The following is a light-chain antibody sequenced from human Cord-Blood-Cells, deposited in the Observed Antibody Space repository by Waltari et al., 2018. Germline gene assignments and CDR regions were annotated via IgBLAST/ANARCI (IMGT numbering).Light chain of an antibody. V-gene: IGLV2-23*01. CDR1: SSDVGSYNL. Sequence: QSALTQPASVSGSPGQSLTIPCTGTSSDVGSYNLVSWYQQHPGKAPRLIIYEGSKRPSGVSNRCSCSKSGNAASLTISGLQAEDEADYYCCSYAGGSTWVFGGGTRLTVL. CDR3: CSYAGGSTWV. J-gene: IGLJ3*02. CDR2: EGS.